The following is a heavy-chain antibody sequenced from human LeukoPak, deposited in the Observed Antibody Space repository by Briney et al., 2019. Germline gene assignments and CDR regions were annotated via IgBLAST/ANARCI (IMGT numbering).Heavy chain of an antibody. J-gene: IGHJ4*02. D-gene: IGHD1-26*01. V-gene: IGHV4-39*07. Sequence: SETLSLTCTVSGGSISSSSYYWGWIRQPPGKGLEWIGEINHSGSTNYNPSLKSRVTISVDTSKNQFSLKLSSVTAADTAVYYCASLYSGSYYALDYWGQGTLVTVSS. CDR2: INHSGST. CDR1: GGSISSSSYY. CDR3: ASLYSGSYYALDY.